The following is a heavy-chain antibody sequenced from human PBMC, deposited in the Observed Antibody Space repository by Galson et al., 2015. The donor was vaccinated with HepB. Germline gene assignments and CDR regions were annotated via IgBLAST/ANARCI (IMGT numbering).Heavy chain of an antibody. D-gene: IGHD2-21*02. CDR1: GYSFTSYW. V-gene: IGHV5-51*01. CDR3: ARSLGVVVTDDWYFDL. Sequence: QSGAEVKKPGESLKISCKGSGYSFTSYWIGWVRQMPGKGLEWMGIIYPGDSDTRYSPSFQGQDTISADKSISTAYLQWSSLKASDTAMYYCARSLGVVVTDDWYFDLWGRGTLVTVSS. CDR2: IYPGDSDT. J-gene: IGHJ2*01.